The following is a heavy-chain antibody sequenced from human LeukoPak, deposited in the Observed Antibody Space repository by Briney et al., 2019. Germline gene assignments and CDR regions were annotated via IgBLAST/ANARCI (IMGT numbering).Heavy chain of an antibody. D-gene: IGHD2-15*01. CDR1: GGSFSGYY. CDR2: INHSGST. V-gene: IGHV4-34*01. CDR3: ARQAATIGYFDY. Sequence: SETLSLTCAVYGGSFSGYYWSCIRQPPGKGLEWIGEINHSGSTNYNPSLKSRVTISVDTSKNQFSLKLSSVTAADTAVYYCARQAATIGYFDYWGQGGLVTVSS. J-gene: IGHJ4*02.